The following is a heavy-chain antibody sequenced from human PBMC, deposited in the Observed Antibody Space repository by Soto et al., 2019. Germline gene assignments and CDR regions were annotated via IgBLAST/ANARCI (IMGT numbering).Heavy chain of an antibody. J-gene: IGHJ4*02. Sequence: QVQLVESGGGVVQPGRSLRLSCAASGFTFSSYAMHWVRQAPGKGLEWVAVISYDGSNKYYADSVKGRFTISRDNSKNTLYLQMNSRRAEDTAVYYCARDCEYSGSSIPTNFDYWGQGTLVTVSS. D-gene: IGHD1-26*01. CDR3: ARDCEYSGSSIPTNFDY. CDR1: GFTFSSYA. CDR2: ISYDGSNK. V-gene: IGHV3-30-3*01.